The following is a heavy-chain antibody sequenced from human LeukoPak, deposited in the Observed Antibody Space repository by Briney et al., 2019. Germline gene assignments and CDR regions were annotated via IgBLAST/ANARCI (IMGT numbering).Heavy chain of an antibody. CDR2: IYSGGST. J-gene: IGHJ4*02. CDR1: GFTVSSNY. V-gene: IGHV3-53*01. CDR3: AKDRASKGKYYDFWSGAVLDY. D-gene: IGHD3-3*01. Sequence: PGGSLRLSCAASGFTVSSNYMSWVRQAPGKGLEWVSVIYSGGSTYYADSVKGRFTISRDNSKNTLYLQMNSLRAEDTAVYYCAKDRASKGKYYDFWSGAVLDYWGQGTPVTVSS.